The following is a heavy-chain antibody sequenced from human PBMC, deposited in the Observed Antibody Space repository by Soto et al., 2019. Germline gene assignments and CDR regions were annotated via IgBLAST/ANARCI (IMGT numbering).Heavy chain of an antibody. D-gene: IGHD1-20*01. CDR1: GFTFKNYP. CDR3: TKHPAITDSLDS. J-gene: IGHJ4*02. V-gene: IGHV3-23*05. CDR2: IDSGTTDT. Sequence: GGSLRLSCAASGFTFKNYPMTWVRQAPGKGLEWVSTIDSGTTDTHYADSVKGRFTISRDNSKSTLYLQMNGLRAEDTAIYYCTKHPAITDSLDSWGQGTLVTVSS.